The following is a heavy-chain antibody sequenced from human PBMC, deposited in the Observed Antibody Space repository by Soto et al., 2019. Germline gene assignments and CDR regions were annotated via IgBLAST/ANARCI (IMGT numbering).Heavy chain of an antibody. CDR1: GGSISSGGYY. D-gene: IGHD1-26*01. Sequence: QVQLQESGPGLVKPSQTLSLTCTVSGGSISSGGYYWSWIRQHPGKGLEWLGYIYYSGSTYYNPSLKSRVTISVDTSKNQFPLKLSSVTAADTAVYYCAIQGELRGRFDYWGQGTLVTVSS. V-gene: IGHV4-31*03. J-gene: IGHJ4*02. CDR3: AIQGELRGRFDY. CDR2: IYYSGST.